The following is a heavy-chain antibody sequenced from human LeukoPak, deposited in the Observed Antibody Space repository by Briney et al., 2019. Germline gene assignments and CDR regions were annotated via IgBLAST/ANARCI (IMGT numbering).Heavy chain of an antibody. J-gene: IGHJ6*03. CDR3: ARDPYGSGSYNYYYYMDV. D-gene: IGHD3-10*01. CDR2: INPNSGGT. CDR1: GYTFTGYY. Sequence: GASVKVSCKASGYTFTGYYIHWVRQAPGQGVEWMGWINPNSGGTKYAQKFQGRVTVTRDTSISTAYMELSRLRSDDTAVYYCARDPYGSGSYNYYYYMDVWGKGTTVTISS. V-gene: IGHV1-2*02.